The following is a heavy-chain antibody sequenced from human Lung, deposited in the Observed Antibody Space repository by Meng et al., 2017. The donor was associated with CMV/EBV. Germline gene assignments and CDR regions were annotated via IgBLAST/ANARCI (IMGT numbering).Heavy chain of an antibody. CDR1: GGSISSYY. Sequence: SETLSLXCTVPGGSISSYYWSWIRQPPGKGLEWIGYIYYSGSTNYNPSLKSRVTISVDTSKNQFSLKLSSVTAADTAVYYCARVGWDYYYYGMDVWGQGTXVTVSS. D-gene: IGHD2-15*01. J-gene: IGHJ6*02. CDR3: ARVGWDYYYYGMDV. V-gene: IGHV4-59*01. CDR2: IYYSGST.